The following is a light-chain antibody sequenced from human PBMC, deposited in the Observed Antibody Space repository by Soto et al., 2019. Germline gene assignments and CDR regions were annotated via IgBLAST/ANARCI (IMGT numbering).Light chain of an antibody. J-gene: IGLJ2*01. CDR2: EGS. Sequence: QSALTQPASVSGSPRQSITISCTGTSSDVGSYNLVSWYQQHPGKAPKLMIYEGSKRPSGVSNRFSGSKSGNTAPLTISGLQAEDEADYYCCSYAGSSTFPHVVLGGGTKVTVL. CDR3: CSYAGSSTFPHVV. V-gene: IGLV2-23*03. CDR1: SSDVGSYNL.